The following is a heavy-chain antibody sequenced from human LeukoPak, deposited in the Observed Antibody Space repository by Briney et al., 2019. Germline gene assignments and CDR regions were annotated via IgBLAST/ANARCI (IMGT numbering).Heavy chain of an antibody. V-gene: IGHV4-59*01. CDR2: IYYSGST. Sequence: SSETLSLTCAVYGGSFSGYYWSWIRQPPGKGLEWIGYIYYSGSTNYNPSLKSRVTISVDTSKNQFSLKLSSVTAADTAVYYCARDGDYGDYALDYWGQGTLVTVSS. D-gene: IGHD4-17*01. CDR3: ARDGDYGDYALDY. J-gene: IGHJ4*02. CDR1: GGSFSGYY.